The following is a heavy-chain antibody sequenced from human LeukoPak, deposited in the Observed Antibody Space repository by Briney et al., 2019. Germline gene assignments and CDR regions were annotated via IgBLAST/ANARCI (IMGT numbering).Heavy chain of an antibody. CDR3: ARDREYSSSPPDY. CDR2: IWYDGSNK. Sequence: GGSLRLSCAASGFTFSSYGIHWVRQAPGKGLEWVAVIWYDGSNKYYADSVKGRFTISGDNSKNTLYLQMNSLRAEDTAVYYCARDREYSSSPPDYWGQGALVTVSS. J-gene: IGHJ4*02. CDR1: GFTFSSYG. V-gene: IGHV3-33*01. D-gene: IGHD6-6*01.